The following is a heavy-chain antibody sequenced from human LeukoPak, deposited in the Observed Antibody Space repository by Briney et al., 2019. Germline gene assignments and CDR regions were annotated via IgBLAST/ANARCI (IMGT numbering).Heavy chain of an antibody. CDR3: ARHRLYSSSWYYYYYGMDV. V-gene: IGHV4-34*01. CDR1: GGSFSGYY. CDR2: INHSGST. Sequence: SETLSLTCAVYGGSFSGYYWSWIRQPPGKGLEWIGEINHSGSTNYNPSLKSRVTISVDTSKNQFSLKLSSVTAAYTAVYYCARHRLYSSSWYYYYYGMDVWGQGTTVTVSS. J-gene: IGHJ6*02. D-gene: IGHD6-13*01.